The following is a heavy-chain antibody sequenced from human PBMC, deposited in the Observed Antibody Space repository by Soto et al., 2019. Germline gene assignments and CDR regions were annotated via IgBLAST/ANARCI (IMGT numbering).Heavy chain of an antibody. CDR2: VYYNGNT. CDR1: GGSTSSSSYQ. Sequence: SETLSLTCSVSGGSTSSSSYQWVWIRQPAGKGLEWIGNVYYNGNTYYKASLKSRVTISVDTSNNQFSLKVKSVTAADTAVYYCARLSGSYNDRYFDYWGQGTLVTVSS. V-gene: IGHV4-39*01. D-gene: IGHD1-26*01. CDR3: ARLSGSYNDRYFDY. J-gene: IGHJ4*02.